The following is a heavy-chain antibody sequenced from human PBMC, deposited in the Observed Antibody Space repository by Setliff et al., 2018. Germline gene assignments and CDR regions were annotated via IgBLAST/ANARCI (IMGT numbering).Heavy chain of an antibody. V-gene: IGHV4-34*01. J-gene: IGHJ4*02. CDR3: ARRDSTGYYGYSLDF. CDR2: VDHSGNT. D-gene: IGHD3-22*01. Sequence: SETLSLTCSLELGSFTGYYWTWIRQVPGKGLDWIGTVDHSGNTFYNPSLKSRVTISVDTSKNQFSLKLTSVTASDTAFYYCARRDSTGYYGYSLDFWGQGILVTVSS. CDR1: LGSFTGYY.